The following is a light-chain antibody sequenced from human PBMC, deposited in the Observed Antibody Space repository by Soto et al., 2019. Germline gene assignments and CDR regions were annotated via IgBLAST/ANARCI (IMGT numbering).Light chain of an antibody. J-gene: IGLJ1*01. CDR1: SSNIGTYS. V-gene: IGLV1-44*01. CDR3: AAWDDSLNGCV. CDR2: SDN. Sequence: QSVLTQPPSASGTPGQRVTISCSGSSSNIGTYSVSWYQQFPGTAPRLLIYSDNQRPSGVPDRFSASKSGASASLAISGLQSEDEADFYWAAWDDSLNGCVFGTGTKLTVL.